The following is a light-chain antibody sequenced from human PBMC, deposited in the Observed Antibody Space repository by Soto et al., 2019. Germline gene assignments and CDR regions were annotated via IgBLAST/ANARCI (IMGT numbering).Light chain of an antibody. CDR2: GAS. V-gene: IGKV3-20*01. Sequence: DIVLTQSPDTLSLSPGERATLSCRASQSVSSNYLAWYQQKPGQAHRLLIYGASTRATGITDRFSGSGSGTDFTLTISRLEPEDLAVYYCQQDGSSSYTFGQGTRLEIK. CDR1: QSVSSNY. CDR3: QQDGSSSYT. J-gene: IGKJ2*01.